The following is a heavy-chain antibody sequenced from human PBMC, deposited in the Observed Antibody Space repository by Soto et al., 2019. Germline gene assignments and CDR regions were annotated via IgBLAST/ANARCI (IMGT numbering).Heavy chain of an antibody. CDR2: ISGSGGTT. D-gene: IGHD6-13*01. J-gene: IGHJ4*02. CDR1: VFTFSSYA. CDR3: AKFFVATGESSCWPWSFHY. V-gene: IGHV3-23*01. Sequence: EVQLLESGGDLVQPGGSLRLSCAASVFTFSSYAMSWVRQAPGKGLEWVSAISGSGGTTYYADSVKGRFTISRDSSKNTLYLLMYSLRAEDTATYYCAKFFVATGESSCWPWSFHYWGQGTLVTVSS.